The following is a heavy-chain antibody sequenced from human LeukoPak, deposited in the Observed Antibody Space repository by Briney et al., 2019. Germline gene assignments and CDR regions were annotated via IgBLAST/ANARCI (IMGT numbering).Heavy chain of an antibody. D-gene: IGHD2-2*01. CDR1: GFTFSTNA. V-gene: IGHV3-23*01. J-gene: IGHJ4*02. CDR2: ISGSGVNT. CDR3: ATLGPSIVVVPAAIY. Sequence: GGSLRLSCAASGFTFSTNAMSWLRQAPGKGLEWVSAISGSGVNTYYADSVKGRFTISRDNSKNTLYLQMNSLRAEDTAVYYCATLGPSIVVVPAAIYWGQGTLVTVSS.